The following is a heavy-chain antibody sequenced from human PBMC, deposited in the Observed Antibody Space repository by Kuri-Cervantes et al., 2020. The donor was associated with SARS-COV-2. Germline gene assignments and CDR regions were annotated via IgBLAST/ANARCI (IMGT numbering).Heavy chain of an antibody. CDR3: TRVRSTTAGWFDP. Sequence: SETLSLTCTVSGGSISSSSYYWSWIRQPPGKGLEWIVYIYYSGSTHYNPSLKSRVTISVDTSKNQFSLKLSSVTAADTAVYYCTRVRSTTAGWFDPWGQGTLVTVSS. D-gene: IGHD2/OR15-2a*01. CDR1: GGSISSSSYY. CDR2: IYYSGST. V-gene: IGHV4-61*01. J-gene: IGHJ5*02.